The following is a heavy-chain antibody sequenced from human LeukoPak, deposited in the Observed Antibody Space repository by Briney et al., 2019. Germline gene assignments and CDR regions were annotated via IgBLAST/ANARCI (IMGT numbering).Heavy chain of an antibody. CDR2: INSDGSST. Sequence: GGSLRLSCAASGFTFSSYWMHWVRHAPGKGLVWVSRINSDGSSTSYADSVKGRFTISRDNSKNTLYLQMNSLRAEDTAVYYCAKGLKYYDFWSGYPLYMDVWGKGTTVTVSS. CDR1: GFTFSSYW. J-gene: IGHJ6*03. CDR3: AKGLKYYDFWSGYPLYMDV. V-gene: IGHV3-74*01. D-gene: IGHD3-3*01.